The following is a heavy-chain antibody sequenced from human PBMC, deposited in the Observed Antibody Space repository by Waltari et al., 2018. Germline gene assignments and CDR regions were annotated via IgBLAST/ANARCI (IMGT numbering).Heavy chain of an antibody. J-gene: IGHJ4*02. Sequence: QVQLVQSGAEVKKPGASVKVSCKASGYTFTSYAMHWLRQAPGQRLEWMGWINAGNGNTKYSQKFQGRVTITRDTSASTAYMELSSLRSEDTAVYYCARGLTGTTLFPDYWGQGTLVTVSS. CDR2: INAGNGNT. CDR3: ARGLTGTTLFPDY. CDR1: GYTFTSYA. D-gene: IGHD1-7*01. V-gene: IGHV1-3*01.